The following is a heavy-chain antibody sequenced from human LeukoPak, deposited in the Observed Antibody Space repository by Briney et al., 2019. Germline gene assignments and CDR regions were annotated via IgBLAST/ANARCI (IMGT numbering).Heavy chain of an antibody. J-gene: IGHJ4*02. Sequence: SETRSLTCSVSGGSISSSSHYWDWIRQPPGEGLEWIGSIYYSGSTYYNPSLKSRVTISVDTSKNQFSLKLISVTAADTAVYYCAREHPGGLASWAQGPRVPVPP. CDR3: AREHPGGLAS. V-gene: IGHV4-39*07. CDR2: IYYSGST. CDR1: GGSISSSSHY. D-gene: IGHD4-23*01.